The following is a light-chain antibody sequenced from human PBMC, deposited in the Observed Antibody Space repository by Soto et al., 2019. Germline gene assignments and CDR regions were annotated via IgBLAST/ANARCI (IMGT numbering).Light chain of an antibody. V-gene: IGKV3-20*01. Sequence: EIVLTQSPGTLSLSPGERATLSCRASQNVARNYLAWYQQRPGQAPRLIIYDASTRATGIPDRFSGSGSGTDFTLITSRLEPEDFAVYFSQQYARSPLAFGGGTKVDI. CDR3: QQYARSPLA. J-gene: IGKJ4*01. CDR2: DAS. CDR1: QNVARNY.